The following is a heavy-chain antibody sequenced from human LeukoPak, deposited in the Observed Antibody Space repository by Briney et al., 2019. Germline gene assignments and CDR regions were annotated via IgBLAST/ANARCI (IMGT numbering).Heavy chain of an antibody. CDR1: GFTFDDYG. CDR2: IYSGGST. D-gene: IGHD3-10*02. V-gene: IGHV3-66*01. J-gene: IGHJ6*04. CDR3: AELGITMIGGV. Sequence: GGSLRLSCAASGFTFDDYGMSWVRQAPGKGLEWVSVIYSGGSTYYADSVKGRFTISRDNSKNTLYLQMNSLRAEDTAVYYCAELGITMIGGVWGKGTTVTISS.